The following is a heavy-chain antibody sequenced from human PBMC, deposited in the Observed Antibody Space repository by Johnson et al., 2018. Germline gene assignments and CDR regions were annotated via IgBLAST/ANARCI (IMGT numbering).Heavy chain of an antibody. V-gene: IGHV5-51*03. Sequence: EVQLVESGAEVKKPGESLKISCRGSGYSFSNYWIACVRQMPAKGLEWMGIIYPGDSDTRYSPSFQGQVTTSADTSISTAYLQWGSLPASDSAMYYCARRGLGSAFDIWGQGTMVTVSS. D-gene: IGHD3-10*01. J-gene: IGHJ3*02. CDR1: GYSFSNYW. CDR3: ARRGLGSAFDI. CDR2: IYPGDSDT.